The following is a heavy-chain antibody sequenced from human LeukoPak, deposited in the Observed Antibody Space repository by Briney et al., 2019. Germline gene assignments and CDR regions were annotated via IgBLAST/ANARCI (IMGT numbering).Heavy chain of an antibody. V-gene: IGHV1-2*06. CDR1: GYTFTGYY. CDR2: INPNSGGT. D-gene: IGHD4-17*01. CDR3: AGADYRGYSGFGY. J-gene: IGHJ4*02. Sequence: ASVKVSCKASGYTFTGYYMHWVRQAPGQGLEWMGRINPNSGGTNYAQKFQGRVTMTRDTSISTAYMELSRPRSDDTAVYYCAGADYRGYSGFGYWGQGTLVTVSS.